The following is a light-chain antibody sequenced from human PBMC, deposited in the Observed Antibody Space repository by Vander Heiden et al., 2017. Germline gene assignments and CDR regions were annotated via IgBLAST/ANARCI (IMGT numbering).Light chain of an antibody. CDR1: QSVSSTY. CDR3: QQYGSSPYT. J-gene: IGKJ2*01. V-gene: IGKV3-20*01. CDR2: GAS. Sequence: EIVLPKSPGTLSLSQGERATLSCRASQSVSSTYLAWYQQKPGQAPRLLIHGASSRATGFPDRFSGSGSGTDFTLTISRLEPEDFAVYYCQQYGSSPYTFGQGTKLEIK.